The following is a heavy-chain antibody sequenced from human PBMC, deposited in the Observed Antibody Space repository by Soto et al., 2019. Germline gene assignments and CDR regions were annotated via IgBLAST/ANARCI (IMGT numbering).Heavy chain of an antibody. CDR1: GGTLGRHG. J-gene: IGHJ6*02. V-gene: IGHV1-69*13. D-gene: IGHD5-12*01. CDR3: ARGTAYSGSALHYKYYYGMDV. CDR2: VIPIFGTT. Sequence: GARVKLSPKASGGTLGRHGLTWARPAPGQGVGWVGGVIPIFGTTNYAQKFQGRVTITADESTSTAYMELSSLSSEDTAVYYCARGTAYSGSALHYKYYYGMDVWGQGTTVTVSS.